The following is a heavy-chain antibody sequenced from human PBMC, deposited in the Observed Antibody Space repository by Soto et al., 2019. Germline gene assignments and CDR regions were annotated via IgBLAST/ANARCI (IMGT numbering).Heavy chain of an antibody. D-gene: IGHD3-22*01. CDR2: IYYSGST. CDR3: AGENSNHDY. V-gene: IGHV4-59*01. CDR1: GGSISSYY. Sequence: PSETLSLTCTVSGGSISSYYWSWIRQPPGKGLEWIGYIYYSGSTNYNPSLKSRVTISVDTSKNQFSLKLSSVTAADTAVYYCAGENSNHDYWGQGTLVTVSS. J-gene: IGHJ4*02.